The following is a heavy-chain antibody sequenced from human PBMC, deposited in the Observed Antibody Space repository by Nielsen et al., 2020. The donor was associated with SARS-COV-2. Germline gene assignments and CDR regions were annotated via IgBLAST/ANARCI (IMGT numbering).Heavy chain of an antibody. CDR2: ISYDGSNK. V-gene: IGHV3-30*03. D-gene: IGHD3-22*01. Sequence: GESLKISCAASGFTVSGNYMSWVRQAPGKGLEWVAVISYDGSNKYYADSVKDRFTISRDNSKNTLYLQMNSLRAEDTAVYYYARGGVNSSGYYYVYAFDIWGQGTMVTVSS. J-gene: IGHJ3*02. CDR3: ARGGVNSSGYYYVYAFDI. CDR1: GFTVSGNY.